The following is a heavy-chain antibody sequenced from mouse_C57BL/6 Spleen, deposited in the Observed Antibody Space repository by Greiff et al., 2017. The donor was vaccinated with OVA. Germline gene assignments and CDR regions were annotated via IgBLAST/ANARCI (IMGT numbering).Heavy chain of an antibody. CDR3: ARAYYSNYVGGFDY. CDR1: GYTFTDYN. CDR2: INPNNGGT. D-gene: IGHD2-5*01. J-gene: IGHJ2*01. V-gene: IGHV1-22*01. Sequence: VQLKESGPELVKPGASVKMSCKASGYTFTDYNMHWVKQSHGKSLEWIGYINPNNGGTSYNQKFKGKATLTVNKSSSTAYMELRSLTSEDSAVYYCARAYYSNYVGGFDYWGQGTTLTVSS.